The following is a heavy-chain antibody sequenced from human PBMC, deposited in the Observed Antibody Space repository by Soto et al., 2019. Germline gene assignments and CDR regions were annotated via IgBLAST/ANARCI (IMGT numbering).Heavy chain of an antibody. J-gene: IGHJ4*02. V-gene: IGHV3-72*01. D-gene: IGHD1-7*01. Sequence: EVHLVESGGTLVQPGGSLRLSCAGSGFTFSDYYIDWVRQAPGKGLEWVGRSRDKGNSYSTDYAASVKGRFTVSRDASKNSLYLQMNSLKADDTALYYCARSITGTTSFEYWGQGTLVTVSS. CDR2: SRDKGNSYST. CDR3: ARSITGTTSFEY. CDR1: GFTFSDYY.